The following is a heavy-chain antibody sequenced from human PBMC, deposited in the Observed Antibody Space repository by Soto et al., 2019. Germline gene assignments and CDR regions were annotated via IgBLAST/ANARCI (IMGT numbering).Heavy chain of an antibody. J-gene: IGHJ3*02. CDR2: IIPIFGTA. CDR1: GGSFSSYA. CDR3: ARAPEDYDSSGYYLGAFDI. V-gene: IGHV1-69*13. Sequence: AVEVSCKXCGGSFSSYAISWVRQAPGQGLEGMGGIIPIFGTANYAQKFQGRVTITADESTSTAYMELSSLRSEDTAVYYCARAPEDYDSSGYYLGAFDIWGQGTMVTVSS. D-gene: IGHD3-22*01.